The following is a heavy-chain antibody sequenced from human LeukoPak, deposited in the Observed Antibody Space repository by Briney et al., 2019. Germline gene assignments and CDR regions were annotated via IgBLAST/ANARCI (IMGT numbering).Heavy chain of an antibody. CDR1: GFTFSSYA. Sequence: PGGSLRLSCAASGFTFSSYAMSWVRQAPGKGLEWVSAISGSGGSTYYADSVKGRFTISRDNSKNTLYLQMNSLRAEDTAVYYCARDDYDILTGYDYWGQGTLVTVSS. V-gene: IGHV3-23*01. CDR2: ISGSGGST. J-gene: IGHJ4*02. D-gene: IGHD3-9*01. CDR3: ARDDYDILTGYDY.